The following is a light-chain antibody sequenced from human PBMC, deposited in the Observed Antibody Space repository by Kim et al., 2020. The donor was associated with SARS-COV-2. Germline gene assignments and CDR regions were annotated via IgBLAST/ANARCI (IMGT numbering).Light chain of an antibody. CDR3: SSYTRGDTLA. CDR1: SSDGGCYKY. J-gene: IGLJ2*01. CDR2: DVT. Sequence: QSSNIPGTGTSSDGGCYKYVSWYQQHPGKAPTLMISDVTKRPSGVSNRFSGSKSGNTASLTISGLQAEDEADYYCSSYTRGDTLAFGGGTQLTVL. V-gene: IGLV2-14*03.